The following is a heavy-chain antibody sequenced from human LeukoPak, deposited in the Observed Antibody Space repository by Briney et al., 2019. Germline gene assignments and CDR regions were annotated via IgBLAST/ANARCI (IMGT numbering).Heavy chain of an antibody. CDR1: GYTFTGYY. V-gene: IGHV1-2*02. Sequence: ASVKVSCKASGYTFTGYYMHWVRQAPGQGLEWMGWINPNSGGTNYAQKFQGRVTMTRDTSISTAYMELSRLRSDDTAVYYCARERYSYGQRSFDCWDQGTLVTVSS. J-gene: IGHJ4*02. CDR3: ARERYSYGQRSFDC. D-gene: IGHD5-18*01. CDR2: INPNSGGT.